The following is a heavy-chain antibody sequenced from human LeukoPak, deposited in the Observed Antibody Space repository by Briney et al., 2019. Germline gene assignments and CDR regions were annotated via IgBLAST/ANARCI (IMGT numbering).Heavy chain of an antibody. Sequence: GGSLRLSCEVSGFTFRNYWMTWVREAPGGGLGWVANIKPDGSEKNYVDSVKGRFTISRDDAKNSLFLQMNSLRPEDTAVYFCARNDVAAAGDYWGQGTLVTVSS. CDR1: GFTFRNYW. CDR2: IKPDGSEK. CDR3: ARNDVAAAGDY. D-gene: IGHD6-13*01. J-gene: IGHJ4*02. V-gene: IGHV3-7*01.